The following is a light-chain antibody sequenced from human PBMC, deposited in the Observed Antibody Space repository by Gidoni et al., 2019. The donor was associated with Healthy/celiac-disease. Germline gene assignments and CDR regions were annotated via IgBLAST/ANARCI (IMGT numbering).Light chain of an antibody. CDR1: QSVSSY. V-gene: IGKV3-11*01. Sequence: EIVLTQSPATLPLSPGERATLSCRASQSVSSYLAWYQQKPGQAPRLLIYDASNRATGIPAKFRGSGSGTDFTLTISSLEPEDFAVYYCQQRSNWPLTFXGXTKVEIK. J-gene: IGKJ4*01. CDR2: DAS. CDR3: QQRSNWPLT.